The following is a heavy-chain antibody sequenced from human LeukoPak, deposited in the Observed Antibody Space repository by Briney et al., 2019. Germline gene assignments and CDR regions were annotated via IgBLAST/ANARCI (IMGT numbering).Heavy chain of an antibody. CDR3: ASLGGNQWLVLGYYYGMDV. Sequence: ASVKVSCTVSGYTLTELSMHWVRQAPGKGLEWMGGFDPEDGETIYAQKFQGRVTMTEDTSTDTAYMELSSLRSEDTAAYYCASLGGNQWLVLGYYYGMDVWGQGTTVTVSS. J-gene: IGHJ6*02. CDR1: GYTLTELS. D-gene: IGHD6-19*01. CDR2: FDPEDGET. V-gene: IGHV1-24*01.